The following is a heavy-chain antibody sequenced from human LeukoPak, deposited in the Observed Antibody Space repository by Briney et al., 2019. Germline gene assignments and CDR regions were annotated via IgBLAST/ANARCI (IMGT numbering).Heavy chain of an antibody. CDR3: ARDYDSRGYYFGY. CDR2: FSPYNGNT. V-gene: IGHV1-18*01. J-gene: IGHJ4*02. CDR1: GYTFTDYG. D-gene: IGHD3-22*01. Sequence: ASVKVSCKGSGYTFTDYGLNWVRQAPGLGLEWMGWFSPYNGNTNYAQKFQGRLTTATDTSTSTAYMELRGLGSDDTAIYYCARDYDSRGYYFGYWGQGTLVTVSS.